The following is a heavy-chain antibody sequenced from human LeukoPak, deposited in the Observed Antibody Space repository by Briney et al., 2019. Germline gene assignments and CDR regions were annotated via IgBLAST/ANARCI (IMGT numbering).Heavy chain of an antibody. CDR2: IKSKTNGGTT. CDR3: VTECGYDLCH. D-gene: IGHD5-12*01. CDR1: GFTFTNYG. J-gene: IGHJ4*02. V-gene: IGHV3-15*01. Sequence: PGTSLRLSCAASGFTFTNYGMHWVRQAPGKGLEWVGRIKSKTNGGTTDYAAPVKGRATISRDDSKNMLFLRLNSLETEDTALYYCVTECGYDLCHWGQGTLVTVSS.